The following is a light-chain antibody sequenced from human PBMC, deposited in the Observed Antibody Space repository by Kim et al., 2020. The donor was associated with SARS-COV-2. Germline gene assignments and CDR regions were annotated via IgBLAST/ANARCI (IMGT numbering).Light chain of an antibody. CDR1: QSVSSN. Sequence: EIVMTQSPATLSVSPGDRATLSCRASQSVSSNLAWYQQKPGLGPRLLIYGASTRATGIPARFSGSGSGTEFTLTISSLQSEDFAVYYCQHYNNWPLTFGGGTKLEI. V-gene: IGKV3-15*01. J-gene: IGKJ4*01. CDR3: QHYNNWPLT. CDR2: GAS.